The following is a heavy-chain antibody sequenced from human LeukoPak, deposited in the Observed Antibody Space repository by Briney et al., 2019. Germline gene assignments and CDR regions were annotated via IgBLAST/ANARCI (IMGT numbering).Heavy chain of an antibody. V-gene: IGHV3-74*01. CDR2: VDSDESNT. CDR1: GFTFSNYW. Sequence: QTGGSLRLSCAASGFTFSNYWMHWVRHAPGKGLVWVSRVDSDESNTDYADAVKGRFTISRDNAKNTLYLEMNSLRAEDMAVYYCARVSGDFWSGYSFDSWGQGTLVVVSS. CDR3: ARVSGDFWSGYSFDS. J-gene: IGHJ4*02. D-gene: IGHD3-3*01.